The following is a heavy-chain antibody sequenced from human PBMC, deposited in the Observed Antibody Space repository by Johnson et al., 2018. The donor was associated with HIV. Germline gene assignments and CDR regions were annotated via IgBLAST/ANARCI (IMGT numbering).Heavy chain of an antibody. CDR3: ARDVTAGNDAFDI. J-gene: IGHJ3*02. Sequence: VQLVESGGGLVQPGGSLRLSCAASGFTFSSYWMSWVRQAPGKGLEWVANIKQDGSEKYYVDSVKGRFTLSRDNSNNTLYLQMNSLRAEDTAVYYCARDVTAGNDAFDIWGQGTMVTVSS. V-gene: IGHV3-7*01. D-gene: IGHD1-1*01. CDR2: IKQDGSEK. CDR1: GFTFSSYW.